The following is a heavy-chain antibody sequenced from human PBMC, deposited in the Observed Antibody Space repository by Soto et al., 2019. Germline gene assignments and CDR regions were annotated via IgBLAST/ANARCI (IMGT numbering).Heavy chain of an antibody. V-gene: IGHV3-23*01. J-gene: IGHJ5*02. CDR1: GFTFSSYA. D-gene: IGHD5-12*01. CDR2: ISGSGGRT. CDR3: AKGGGDRGYDYYH. Sequence: EVQLLESGGGLVQPGGSLRLSCAASGFTFSSYAMSWVRQAPGKGLEWVSAISGSGGRTYYADSVKGRFTISRDNSKNTLYLQMSGVGAEDTAVFYCAKGGGDRGYDYYHWGQGTLVTVSS.